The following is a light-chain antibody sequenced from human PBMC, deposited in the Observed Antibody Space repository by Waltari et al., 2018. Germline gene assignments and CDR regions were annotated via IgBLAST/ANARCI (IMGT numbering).Light chain of an antibody. CDR1: SSDIGAYNF. CDR2: DVN. V-gene: IGLV2-14*03. Sequence: QSALTQPASVSGSPGQSITISCTGTSSDIGAYNFVSWDQKHPGTGPKVMIYDVNNRLSGGSMRFSGSNAGNTAALTISGLQAEDEADYYCSTYTTGSSRYVFGSGTKVTVL. CDR3: STYTTGSSRYV. J-gene: IGLJ1*01.